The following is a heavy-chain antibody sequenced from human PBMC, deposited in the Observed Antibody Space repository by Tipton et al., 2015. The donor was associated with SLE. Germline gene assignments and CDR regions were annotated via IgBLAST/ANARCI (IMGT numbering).Heavy chain of an antibody. V-gene: IGHV3-53*05. Sequence: SLRLSCAASAFSVSAYHMTWVRQAPGKGLEWVAVSYNGGGGRDYADSVKGRFTVSRDTSENTLYLQMNSLRAEDTDVYYCASLERYSGYDWHFDYWGQGTLVTVSS. CDR3: ASLERYSGYDWHFDY. CDR1: AFSVSAYH. CDR2: SYNGGGGR. D-gene: IGHD5-12*01. J-gene: IGHJ4*02.